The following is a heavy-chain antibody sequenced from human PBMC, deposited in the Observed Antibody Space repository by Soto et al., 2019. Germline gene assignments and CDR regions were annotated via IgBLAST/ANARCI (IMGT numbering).Heavy chain of an antibody. V-gene: IGHV1-69*13. CDR2: IVPIFGTT. D-gene: IGHD3-10*01. J-gene: IGHJ6*02. Sequence: GASVKVSCKVSGGVFRRYAISWVRQAPGQGLEWLGGIVPIFGTTNYAQKFQGRVTIVADESTSTAYMDLSSLRSDDTAVYYCARPDEGSYYSNHHYYYALDVWGQGTTVTVSS. CDR1: GGVFRRYA. CDR3: ARPDEGSYYSNHHYYYALDV.